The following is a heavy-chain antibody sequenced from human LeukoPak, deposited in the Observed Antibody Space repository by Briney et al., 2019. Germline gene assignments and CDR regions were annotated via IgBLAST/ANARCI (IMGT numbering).Heavy chain of an antibody. Sequence: PGGSLRLSCAASGFTLSNYAMSWVRQAPGKGLEWVSGISGTGGTTYYVDSVKGRFTISRDNSKNTLFLQMNSLRADDTAVYYCAKSSPRPGDRWGQGTLVTVSS. J-gene: IGHJ5*02. D-gene: IGHD6-6*01. CDR1: GFTLSNYA. CDR2: ISGTGGTT. V-gene: IGHV3-23*01. CDR3: AKSSPRPGDR.